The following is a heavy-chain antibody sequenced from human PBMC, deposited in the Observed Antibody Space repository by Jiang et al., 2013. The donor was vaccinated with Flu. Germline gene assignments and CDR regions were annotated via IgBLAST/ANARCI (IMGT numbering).Heavy chain of an antibody. CDR3: VRDRAQAGFWAEDWFDP. CDR2: IGTLFDT. CDR1: GFTFNRYD. J-gene: IGHJ5*02. Sequence: QLVESGGGLVQTGGSLRLSCTASGFTFNRYDMHWIRHTAGRGLEWVAAIGTLFDTYYPGSVKGRFAISRDNGKNSLYLQMNSLRVDDTGIYYCVRDRAQAGFWAEDWFDPWGQGTLVTVSS. V-gene: IGHV3-13*01. D-gene: IGHD6-13*01.